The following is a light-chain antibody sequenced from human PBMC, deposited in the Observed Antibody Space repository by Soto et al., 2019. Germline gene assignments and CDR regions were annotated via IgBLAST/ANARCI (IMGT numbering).Light chain of an antibody. CDR2: EVS. J-gene: IGKJ2*01. CDR1: QSLLPSRGKTY. CDR3: MQSMQVPYT. Sequence: DIVLTQTPPSLSVTPGQPASISCKSSQSLLPSRGKTYLYWYLQKPGQPPHLLINEVSNRVSGATDRFSGSGSGTDFTLIISRVEAEDVGVYYCMQSMQVPYTFGQGTKLEIQ. V-gene: IGKV2D-29*01.